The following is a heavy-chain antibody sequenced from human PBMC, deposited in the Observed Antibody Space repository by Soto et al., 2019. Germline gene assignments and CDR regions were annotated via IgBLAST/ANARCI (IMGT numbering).Heavy chain of an antibody. J-gene: IGHJ4*02. Sequence: GGSLRLSCAASGFTFSSYWMHWVRQAPGKGLVWVSRINSDGSSTSYADSVKGRFTISRDNAKNTLYLQMNSLRAEDTAVYYCARAEMTTVTLVDYWGQGTLVTVSS. D-gene: IGHD4-17*01. V-gene: IGHV3-74*01. CDR2: INSDGSST. CDR1: GFTFSSYW. CDR3: ARAEMTTVTLVDY.